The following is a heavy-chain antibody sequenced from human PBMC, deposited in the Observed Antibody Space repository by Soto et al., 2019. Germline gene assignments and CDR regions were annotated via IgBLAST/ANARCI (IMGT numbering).Heavy chain of an antibody. CDR3: ARGWFGPDV. D-gene: IGHD3-10*01. Sequence: EVQLVESGGGLVQPGGSLRLSCAASGFTLSGRSMHWVRQAPGKGLVWVSGIDNAGTDSTYADSGKGRFTSSRDNAKNMLYLQMNSLRVEDTAVYYCARGWFGPDVWGKGTKVTVSS. CDR1: GFTLSGRS. CDR2: IDNAGTDS. J-gene: IGHJ6*04. V-gene: IGHV3-74*01.